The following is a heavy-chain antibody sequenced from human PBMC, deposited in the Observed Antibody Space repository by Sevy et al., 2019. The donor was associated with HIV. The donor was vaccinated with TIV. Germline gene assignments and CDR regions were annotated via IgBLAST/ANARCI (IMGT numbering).Heavy chain of an antibody. CDR1: GFTFSSYD. J-gene: IGHJ3*02. V-gene: IGHV3-13*01. CDR2: IGTVGDT. D-gene: IGHD1-1*01. Sequence: GGSLRLSCAASGFTFSSYDMHWVRQASGKGLEWVSAIGTVGDTFYPDSVKGRFTISREDAKNSLYLQMNSLRAGDTAVYYCARGGSDAFDIWVQGTMVTVSS. CDR3: ARGGSDAFDI.